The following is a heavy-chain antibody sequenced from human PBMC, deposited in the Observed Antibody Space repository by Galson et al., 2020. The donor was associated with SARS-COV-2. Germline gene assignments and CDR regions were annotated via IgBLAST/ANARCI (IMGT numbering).Heavy chain of an antibody. D-gene: IGHD6-19*01. Sequence: GGSLRLPCEVSGFMFSAYYMAWIRQAPGKGFEWVSYFSRTGTTIHYADSVKGRFTISRDNANTSLFLQMTSLRADDTAIYFCAKESSGWYRAFDIWGQGTTVIVSS. V-gene: IGHV3-11*01. CDR3: AKESSGWYRAFDI. J-gene: IGHJ3*02. CDR1: GFMFSAYY. CDR2: FSRTGTTI.